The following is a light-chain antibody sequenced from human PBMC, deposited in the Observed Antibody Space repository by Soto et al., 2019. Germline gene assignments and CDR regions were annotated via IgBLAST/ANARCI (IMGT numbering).Light chain of an antibody. V-gene: IGKV3-11*01. CDR3: QQRSNWPRT. CDR1: QSVSSY. CDR2: DAS. Sequence: EIVLTQSPATLSLSPGERATLSCRASQSVSSYLAWYQQKPGQAPRLLIYDASNRATGIPARFSRSGSATDFTLTISSLEPEDFAVYYCQQRSNWPRTFGQGTKLEIK. J-gene: IGKJ2*01.